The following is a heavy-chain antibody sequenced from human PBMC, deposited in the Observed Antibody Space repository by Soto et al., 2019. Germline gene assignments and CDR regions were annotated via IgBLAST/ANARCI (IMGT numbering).Heavy chain of an antibody. CDR1: GFTFSNSW. J-gene: IGHJ4*02. CDR3: TNWNYVDY. Sequence: EVRRVESGGGLVQPGGSLRLSCAASGFTFSNSWMHWVRQPPGKGPVWVARINSDGTITNYADSVKGRFTISRDNAKDTLYLQMNSLGAEDTAVYYCTNWNYVDYWGQGTLVTVSS. CDR2: INSDGTIT. D-gene: IGHD1-1*01. V-gene: IGHV3-74*01.